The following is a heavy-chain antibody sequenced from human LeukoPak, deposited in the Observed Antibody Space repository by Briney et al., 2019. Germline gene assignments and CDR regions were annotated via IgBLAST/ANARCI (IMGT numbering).Heavy chain of an antibody. V-gene: IGHV3-9*03. J-gene: IGHJ4*02. D-gene: IGHD6-6*01. CDR2: ISWNSGSI. CDR3: AKDYSSSSSHFDY. CDR1: GFTFISYA. Sequence: SLLLSCAASGFTFISYAMHWVRQAPGKGLEGVSGISWNSGSIGYADSVKGRFTISRDNAKNSLYLQMNSLRAEDMALYYCAKDYSSSSSHFDYWGQGTLVTVSS.